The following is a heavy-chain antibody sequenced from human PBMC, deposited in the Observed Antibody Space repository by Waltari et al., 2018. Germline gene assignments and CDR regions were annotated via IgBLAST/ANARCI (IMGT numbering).Heavy chain of an antibody. J-gene: IGHJ4*02. Sequence: QVQLVQYGAEVKKPGASVKVSCQASGYTFTSYGISWLRQAPGQGLEWMGWISAYKGNTNYAQKLQGRVTRTTDTSTSTAYMELRSLRSDDTAVYYCARAESGGATTGLGYWGQGTLVTVSS. CDR1: GYTFTSYG. CDR2: ISAYKGNT. CDR3: ARAESGGATTGLGY. V-gene: IGHV1-18*01. D-gene: IGHD1-26*01.